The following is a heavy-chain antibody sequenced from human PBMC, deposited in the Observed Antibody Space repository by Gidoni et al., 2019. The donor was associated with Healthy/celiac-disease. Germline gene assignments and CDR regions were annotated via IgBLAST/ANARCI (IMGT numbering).Heavy chain of an antibody. CDR2: ISGSGGGT. V-gene: IGHV3-23*01. CDR1: GFTFSSEA. CDR3: AKEMETLWFGELFPLDY. J-gene: IGHJ4*02. Sequence: EVQLLESGGGWVQPGGSLRRSCAASGFTFSSEAMSWVRQAPGKGLEWVSAISGSGGGTYYADSVKGRFTISRDNSKNTLYLQMNSLRAEDTAVYYCAKEMETLWFGELFPLDYWGQGTLVTVSS. D-gene: IGHD3-10*01.